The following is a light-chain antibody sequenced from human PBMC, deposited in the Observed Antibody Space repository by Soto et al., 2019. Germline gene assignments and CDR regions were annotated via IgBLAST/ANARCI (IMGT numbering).Light chain of an antibody. CDR1: SSDVGAYNY. J-gene: IGLJ3*02. V-gene: IGLV2-14*01. Sequence: QSALTQPASVSGSPGQSITISCTGTSSDVGAYNYVSWYKQHPGKAPKLIIYEVSNRPSGVSNRFSGSKSGNTASLTISGLQAEDEADYYCNSYASSSARVFGGGTKVTVL. CDR2: EVS. CDR3: NSYASSSARV.